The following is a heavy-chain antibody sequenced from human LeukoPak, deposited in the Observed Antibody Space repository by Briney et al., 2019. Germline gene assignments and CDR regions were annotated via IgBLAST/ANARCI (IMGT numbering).Heavy chain of an antibody. V-gene: IGHV3-66*01. J-gene: IGHJ4*02. CDR1: GFTFSDYY. Sequence: PGGSLRLSCAASGFTFSDYYMSWIRQAPGKGLEWVSVIYSGGSTYYADSVKGRFTISRDNSKNTLYLQMNSLRAEDTAVYYCAKWAYDFWSGYYTGYFNYWGQGTLVTVSS. CDR3: AKWAYDFWSGYYTGYFNY. CDR2: IYSGGST. D-gene: IGHD3-3*01.